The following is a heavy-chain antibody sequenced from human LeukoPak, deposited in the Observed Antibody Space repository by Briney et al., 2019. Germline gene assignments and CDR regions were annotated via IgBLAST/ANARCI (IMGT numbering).Heavy chain of an antibody. D-gene: IGHD3-22*01. Sequence: GRSLRLSCAASGFTFSSYAMHWVRQAPGKGLEWVAVISYDGSNKYYADSVKGRFTISRDNSKNTLYLQMNSLRAEDTAVYYCAKDHDSSGYYYYFDYWGQGTLVTVSS. CDR3: AKDHDSSGYYYYFDY. CDR2: ISYDGSNK. CDR1: GFTFSSYA. V-gene: IGHV3-30*04. J-gene: IGHJ4*02.